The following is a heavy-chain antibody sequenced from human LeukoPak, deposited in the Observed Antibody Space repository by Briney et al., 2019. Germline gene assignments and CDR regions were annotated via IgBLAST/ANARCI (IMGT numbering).Heavy chain of an antibody. D-gene: IGHD6-19*01. V-gene: IGHV2-5*02. Sequence: ESGPTLVKPTQTLTLTCTFSGFSLSTSGVGVGWIRQPPGKALEWLALIYWDDGKRYSPSLKSRLTITKDTSKNQVVLTMTNMDPVDTATYYCAHRRGGRGRSSGWYWFDPWGQGTLVTVSS. CDR2: IYWDDGK. CDR3: AHRRGGRGRSSGWYWFDP. J-gene: IGHJ5*02. CDR1: GFSLSTSGVG.